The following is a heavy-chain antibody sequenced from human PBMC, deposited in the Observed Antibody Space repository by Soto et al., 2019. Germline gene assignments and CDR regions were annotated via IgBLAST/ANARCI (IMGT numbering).Heavy chain of an antibody. D-gene: IGHD3-16*02. Sequence: GGSLRLFCAASGFTFSSYGMHWVRQAPGKGLEWVAVIWYDGSNKYYADSVKGRFTISRDNSKNTLYLQMNSLRAEDTAVYYCARDGYIWGSYRYTGGRPYYFDYWGQGTLVTVSS. J-gene: IGHJ4*02. V-gene: IGHV3-33*01. CDR3: ARDGYIWGSYRYTGGRPYYFDY. CDR2: IWYDGSNK. CDR1: GFTFSSYG.